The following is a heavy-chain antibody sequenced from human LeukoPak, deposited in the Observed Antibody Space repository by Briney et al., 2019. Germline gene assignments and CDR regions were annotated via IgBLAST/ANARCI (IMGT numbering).Heavy chain of an antibody. V-gene: IGHV4-61*02. J-gene: IGHJ6*03. CDR2: IYTSGST. CDR1: GDSISSGSYY. Sequence: PSETLSLTCTVSGDSISSGSYYWSWIRQPAGKGLEWIGRIYTSGSTNYNPSLKSRVTISVDMSKNQFSLKVSSVTAADTAVYYCARERNYYYMDVWGKGTTVTISS. CDR3: ARERNYYYMDV.